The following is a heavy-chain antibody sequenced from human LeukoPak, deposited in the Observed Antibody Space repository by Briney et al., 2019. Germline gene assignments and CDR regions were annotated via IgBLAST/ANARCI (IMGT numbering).Heavy chain of an antibody. Sequence: SETLSLTCSVSGDSISSGRNYWGWIRQSPGKGLEWVASIYSSGNTHSNPSLKSRVSISVDTSKNQVSLKLYSVTASDAAIYYCARHLSGTTMSHYFDFWGQGTLVTVSS. CDR2: IYSSGNT. J-gene: IGHJ4*02. V-gene: IGHV4-39*01. D-gene: IGHD1-1*01. CDR1: GDSISSGRNY. CDR3: ARHLSGTTMSHYFDF.